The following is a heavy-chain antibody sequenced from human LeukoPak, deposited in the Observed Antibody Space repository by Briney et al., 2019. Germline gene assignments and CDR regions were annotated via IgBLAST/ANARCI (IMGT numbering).Heavy chain of an antibody. CDR1: GFTLSNYW. CDR2: IKEDGSEE. CDR3: ARGSGNPIFDY. V-gene: IGHV3-7*01. Sequence: GGSLRLSCAASGFTLSNYWMSWVRQAPEKGLEWVASIKEDGSEEYYVDSVKGRFTISRDNAKNSLYLQVNSLRADDTAVYYCARGSGNPIFDYWGQGTLVTVSS. D-gene: IGHD3-10*01. J-gene: IGHJ4*02.